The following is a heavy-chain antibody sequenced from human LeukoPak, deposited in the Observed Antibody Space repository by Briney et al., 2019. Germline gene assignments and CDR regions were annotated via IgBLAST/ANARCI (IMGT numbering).Heavy chain of an antibody. Sequence: GGSLRLSCAASGFRFSSYAMSWVPQAPARGLEWVSSIRGGGDTFYADSVKGRFTLSRDSSRNTVYLKLNNLRVEDTAIYYCAKANWVSNADAVWWGQGTLVTVSS. J-gene: IGHJ4*02. CDR3: AKANWVSNADAVW. CDR2: IRGGGDT. V-gene: IGHV3-23*01. D-gene: IGHD1-1*01. CDR1: GFRFSSYA.